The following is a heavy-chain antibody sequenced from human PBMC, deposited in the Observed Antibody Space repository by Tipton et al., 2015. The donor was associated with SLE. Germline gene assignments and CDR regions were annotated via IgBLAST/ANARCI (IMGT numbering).Heavy chain of an antibody. Sequence: TLSLTCTVSGGSISSSSYYWGWIRQPPGRGLEWIGEINHSGSTNYNPSLKSRVTLSVDTSKNQFSLKLNSVTAADTAVYYCARGGRAFDIWGQGTMVTVSS. J-gene: IGHJ3*02. CDR3: ARGGRAFDI. CDR2: INHSGST. V-gene: IGHV4-39*07. CDR1: GGSISSSSYY.